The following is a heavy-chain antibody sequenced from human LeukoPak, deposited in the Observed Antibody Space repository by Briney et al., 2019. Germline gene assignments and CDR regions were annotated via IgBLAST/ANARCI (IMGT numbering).Heavy chain of an antibody. J-gene: IGHJ1*01. CDR3: ARDSENFSSTSCYVHFQH. CDR2: SIPIFVTA. Sequence: SVKLSCTASGGTFSSYAISWVRQAPGQGLEWMGGSIPIFVTANYANRFQGRVTITADESTSTAYMELRSLRSEDTAVYYCARDSENFSSTSCYVHFQHCGQGTLVTVSS. V-gene: IGHV1-69*13. CDR1: GGTFSSYA. D-gene: IGHD2-2*01.